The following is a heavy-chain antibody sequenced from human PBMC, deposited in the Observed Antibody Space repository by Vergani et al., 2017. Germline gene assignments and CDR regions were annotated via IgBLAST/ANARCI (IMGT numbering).Heavy chain of an antibody. J-gene: IGHJ4*02. V-gene: IGHV1-69*06. D-gene: IGHD1-26*01. CDR2: FDPEDGET. CDR1: GGTFSSYA. Sequence: QVQLVQSGAEVKKPGSSVKVSCKASGGTFSSYAISWVRQAPGQGLEWMGGFDPEDGETIYAQKLQGRVTMTTDTSTSTAYMELRSLISDDTAVYYCARNRYSGSYDGYWGQGTLVTVSS. CDR3: ARNRYSGSYDGY.